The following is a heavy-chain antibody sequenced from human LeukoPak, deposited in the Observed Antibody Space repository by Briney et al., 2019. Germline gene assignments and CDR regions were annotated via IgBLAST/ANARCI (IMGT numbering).Heavy chain of an antibody. CDR1: GGSFSGYY. J-gene: IGHJ5*02. CDR3: ARVEAMRFDP. D-gene: IGHD2-2*01. Sequence: RSSETLSLTCAVYGGSFSGYYWSWIRQPAGKGLEWIGRIYTSGSTNYNPSLKSRVTMSVDTSKNQFSLKLSSVTAADTAVYYCARVEAMRFDPWGQGTLVTVSS. V-gene: IGHV4-59*10. CDR2: IYTSGST.